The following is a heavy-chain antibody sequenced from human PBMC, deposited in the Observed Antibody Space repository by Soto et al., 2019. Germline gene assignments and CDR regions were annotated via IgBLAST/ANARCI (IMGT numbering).Heavy chain of an antibody. CDR1: GDSVSSDSAA. Sequence: SQTLSLTCAISGDSVSSDSAAWNWIRQSPSRGLGWLGRTYYRSKWYNDYAVSVRSRVTINPDTSKNQFSLHLNSVTPEDTAVYYCARGTGTTVPWFDPWGQGSLVTVSS. D-gene: IGHD1-7*01. CDR2: TYYRSKWYN. J-gene: IGHJ5*02. CDR3: ARGTGTTVPWFDP. V-gene: IGHV6-1*01.